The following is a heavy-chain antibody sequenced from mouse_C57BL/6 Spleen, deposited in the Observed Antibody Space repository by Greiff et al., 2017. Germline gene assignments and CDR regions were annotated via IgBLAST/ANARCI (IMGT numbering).Heavy chain of an antibody. Sequence: QVQLQQSGAELVRPGTSVKVSCKASGYAFTNYLIEWVKQRPGQGLEWIGVINPGSGGTNYNEKFKGKATLTADKSSSTAYMQLSSLTSEDSAVYFCARRGAAQAYFDYWGQGTTLTVSS. CDR3: ARRGAAQAYFDY. V-gene: IGHV1-54*01. J-gene: IGHJ2*01. D-gene: IGHD3-2*02. CDR2: INPGSGGT. CDR1: GYAFTNYL.